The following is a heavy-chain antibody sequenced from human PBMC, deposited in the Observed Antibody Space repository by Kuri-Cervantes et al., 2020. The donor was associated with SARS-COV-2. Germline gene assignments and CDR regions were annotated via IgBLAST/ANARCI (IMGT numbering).Heavy chain of an antibody. CDR2: ISYDGSNK. V-gene: IGHV3-30*14. CDR1: GFTFGDYT. D-gene: IGHD6-6*01. Sequence: GESLKISCTTSGFTFGDYTMNWVRQAPGKGLEWVAVISYDGSNKYYADSVKGRFTISRDNSKNTLYLQMNSLRAEDTAVYYCARDIAARYYYYMDVWGKGTTVTVSS. CDR3: ARDIAARYYYYMDV. J-gene: IGHJ6*03.